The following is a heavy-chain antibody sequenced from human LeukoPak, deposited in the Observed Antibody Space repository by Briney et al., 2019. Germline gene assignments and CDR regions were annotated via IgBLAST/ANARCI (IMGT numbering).Heavy chain of an antibody. V-gene: IGHV3-48*04. CDR1: GFTFSSYS. J-gene: IGHJ6*03. CDR2: ISSSSSTI. CDR3: ARPSRGYYMDV. Sequence: GGSLRLSCAASGFTFSSYSMNWVRQAPGKGLEWVSYISSSSSTIYYADSVKGRFTISRDNAKNSLYLQMNSLRAEDTAVYYCARPSRGYYMDVWGKGTTVTVSS. D-gene: IGHD3-10*01.